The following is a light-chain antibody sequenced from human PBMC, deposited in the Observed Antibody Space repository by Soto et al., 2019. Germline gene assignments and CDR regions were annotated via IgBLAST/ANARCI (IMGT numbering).Light chain of an antibody. Sequence: EIVLTQSPATLSLSPGERATLSCRASQSVPSSDLAWYQQKPGQAPRLLIYGASSRANGIPDRFSGSGSWTDFTLTINRLEPEDFAVYYCQQYGSSRTFGQGTKVDIK. CDR2: GAS. CDR1: QSVPSSD. J-gene: IGKJ1*01. CDR3: QQYGSSRT. V-gene: IGKV3-20*01.